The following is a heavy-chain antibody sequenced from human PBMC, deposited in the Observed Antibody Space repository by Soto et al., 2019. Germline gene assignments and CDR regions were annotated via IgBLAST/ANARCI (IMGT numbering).Heavy chain of an antibody. CDR2: ISGFNGNT. J-gene: IGHJ4*02. Sequence: GASVKVSCKASGYSFTDYHIHWVRQAPGQGLEWMGWISGFNGNTNYAADLQGRVTMTTDTSTSTAYMELRGLRSDDTAVYYCARIGVSSGHESPDFDSWGQGTLVTVSS. CDR1: GYSFTDYH. V-gene: IGHV1-18*04. D-gene: IGHD3-16*01. CDR3: ARIGVSSGHESPDFDS.